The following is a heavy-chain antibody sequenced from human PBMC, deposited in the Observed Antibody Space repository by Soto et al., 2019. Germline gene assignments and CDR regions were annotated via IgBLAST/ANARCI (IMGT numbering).Heavy chain of an antibody. V-gene: IGHV5-51*01. CDR1: GYTFTNYW. CDR2: IYPGDSDT. CDR3: DPSIFYYGMDV. J-gene: IGHJ6*02. Sequence: GESLKISCKGSGYTFTNYWIGWVRQMPGKGLEWMGIIYPGDSDTKYNPSFQGQVTISADKSITTTYLRWTSLKASDTAIYYCDPSIFYYGMDVWGQGTTVTVYS.